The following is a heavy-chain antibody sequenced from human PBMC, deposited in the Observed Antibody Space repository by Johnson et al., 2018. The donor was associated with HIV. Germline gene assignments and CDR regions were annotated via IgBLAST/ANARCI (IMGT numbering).Heavy chain of an antibody. J-gene: IGHJ3*02. V-gene: IGHV3-9*01. CDR1: GFTFDDYG. CDR3: AKDVSSGNYRLVAFDI. CDR2: INWNSGSI. D-gene: IGHD1-26*01. Sequence: EVQVVESGGVVVQPGGSLRLSCAASGFTFDDYGMSWVRQAPGKGLEWVSGINWNSGSIGYADSVKGRFTISRDNAKNSLYLQMNSLRAEDTALYYCAKDVSSGNYRLVAFDIWGQGTMVTVSS.